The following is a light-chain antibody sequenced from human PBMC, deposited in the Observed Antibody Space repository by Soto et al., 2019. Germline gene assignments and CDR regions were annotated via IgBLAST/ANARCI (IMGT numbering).Light chain of an antibody. V-gene: IGKV1-39*01. CDR3: QQSYTALT. CDR1: QSIRTY. CDR2: TAS. Sequence: DRQMTQSPSSLSASVGDRVTITCRASQSIRTYLNWYQQKPGKAPQLLIYTASNLQSGVPSRFSGSGSGTDFTLTISSLQPEDFATYYCQQSYTALTFGGGTRVEIK. J-gene: IGKJ4*01.